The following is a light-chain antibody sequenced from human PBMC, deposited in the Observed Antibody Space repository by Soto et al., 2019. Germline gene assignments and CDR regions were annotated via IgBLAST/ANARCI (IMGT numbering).Light chain of an antibody. J-gene: IGKJ1*01. V-gene: IGKV3-20*01. CDR3: QQYGSSPWT. CDR2: GAS. Sequence: SAVTLSVSPGEGAELFGRASQSVSSSYVAWYQQKPGQAPRLLIYGASSRATGIPDRFSGSGSGTDFTLTISRLEPEDFAGYYCQQYGSSPWTFGQGTKVDNK. CDR1: QSVSSSY.